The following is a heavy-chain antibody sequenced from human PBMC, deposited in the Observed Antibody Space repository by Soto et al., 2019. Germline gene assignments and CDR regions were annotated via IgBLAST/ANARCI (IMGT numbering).Heavy chain of an antibody. CDR2: NSASNGNT. D-gene: IGHD6-13*01. CDR1: AYTFFSYV. Sequence: ASVKGSCKASAYTFFSYVITWVRQAPGQGLEWMGWNSASNGNTNYAQKLQGRVTMTTDTSTTTAHMELRSLRSDDTAVYYCARISQYSSSWYKVDYWGQGTLVTVSS. CDR3: ARISQYSSSWYKVDY. J-gene: IGHJ4*02. V-gene: IGHV1-18*01.